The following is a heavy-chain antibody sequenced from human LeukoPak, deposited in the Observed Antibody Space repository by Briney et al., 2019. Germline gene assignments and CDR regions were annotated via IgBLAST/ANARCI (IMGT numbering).Heavy chain of an antibody. CDR3: AKDRKSSSWYIFDY. V-gene: IGHV3-30*18. CDR1: GFTFNNYG. D-gene: IGHD6-13*01. CDR2: ISYDGSDK. Sequence: PGGSLRLSCAASGFTFNNYGMSWVRQAPGKGLEWVAVISYDGSDKYYADSVKGRFTISRDNSKNTLYLQMNSLRAEDTAVYYCAKDRKSSSWYIFDYWGQGTLVTVSS. J-gene: IGHJ4*02.